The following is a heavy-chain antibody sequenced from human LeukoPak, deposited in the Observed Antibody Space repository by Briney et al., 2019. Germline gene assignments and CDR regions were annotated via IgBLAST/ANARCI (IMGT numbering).Heavy chain of an antibody. CDR3: ARVSSGLYNWFDP. CDR1: GFTFSNYA. CDR2: ISGSGGTS. J-gene: IGHJ5*02. Sequence: GGSLRLSCAASGFTFSNYAMSWVRQTPGKGLEWVSTISGSGGTSYYADSVKGRFTISRDNSKNTLYLQMNSLGAEDTAVYYCARVSSGLYNWFDPWGQGTLVTVSS. D-gene: IGHD6-19*01. V-gene: IGHV3-23*01.